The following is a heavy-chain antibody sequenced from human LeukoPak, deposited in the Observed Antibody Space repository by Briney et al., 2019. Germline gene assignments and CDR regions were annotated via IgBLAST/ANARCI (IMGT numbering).Heavy chain of an antibody. D-gene: IGHD3-22*01. J-gene: IGHJ5*02. CDR2: ISAYNGNT. V-gene: IGHV1-18*01. Sequence: ASVKVSCKASGYTFTSYGISWVRQAPGQGLEWMGWISAYNGNTNYAQKLQGRVTMTTDTSTSTAYMELRSLRSDDTAVYYCARVTDYYDSSGPTWGWLDPWGQGTLVTVSS. CDR1: GYTFTSYG. CDR3: ARVTDYYDSSGPTWGWLDP.